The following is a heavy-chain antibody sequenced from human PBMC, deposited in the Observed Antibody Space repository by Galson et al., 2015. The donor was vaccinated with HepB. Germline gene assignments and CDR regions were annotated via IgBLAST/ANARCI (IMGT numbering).Heavy chain of an antibody. CDR1: GFTYSIYS. CDR3: AREDCGGDCSFGGSFDY. CDR2: ISADANTI. D-gene: IGHD2-21*02. J-gene: IGHJ4*02. V-gene: IGHV3-48*04. Sequence: SCAASGFTYSIYSMNWVRQAPGKRLEWVSYISADANTIYYADSVRGRFTISRDNAKSSLFLQMNSLRAEDTAVYYCAREDCGGDCSFGGSFDYWGQGTLVTVSS.